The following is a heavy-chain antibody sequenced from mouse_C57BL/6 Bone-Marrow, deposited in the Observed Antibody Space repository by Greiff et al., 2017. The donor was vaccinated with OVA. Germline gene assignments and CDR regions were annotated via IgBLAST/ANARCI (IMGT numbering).Heavy chain of an antibody. CDR2: IWSDGST. Sequence: QVQLKQSGPGLVAPSQSLSITCTVSGFSLTSYGVHWVRQPPGKGLEWLVVIWSDGSTTYNSALKSRLSISKDNSKSQVFLKMNSLQTDDTAMYYCATHDYDSAWFAYWGQGTLVTVSA. J-gene: IGHJ3*01. D-gene: IGHD2-4*01. V-gene: IGHV2-6*03. CDR3: ATHDYDSAWFAY. CDR1: GFSLTSYG.